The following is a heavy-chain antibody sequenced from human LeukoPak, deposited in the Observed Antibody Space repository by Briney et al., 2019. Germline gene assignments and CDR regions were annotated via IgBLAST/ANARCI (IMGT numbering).Heavy chain of an antibody. D-gene: IGHD3-10*01. CDR1: GGSISSYY. CDR3: ARDPGGYYGSGDYFDY. CDR2: IYYSGST. J-gene: IGHJ4*02. V-gene: IGHV4-59*01. Sequence: SEALSLTCTVSGGSISSYYWSWIRQPPGKGLEWIGYIYYSGSTNYNPSLKSRVTISVDTSKNQFSLKLSSVTAADTAVYYCARDPGGYYGSGDYFDYWGQGTLVTVSS.